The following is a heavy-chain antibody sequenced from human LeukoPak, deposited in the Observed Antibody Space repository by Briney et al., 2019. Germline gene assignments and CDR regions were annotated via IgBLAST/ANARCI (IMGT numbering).Heavy chain of an antibody. D-gene: IGHD7-27*01. Sequence: GGSLRLSCAASGFTFGTSWMHWVRQVPGKGLVWVSRINPDGSITNYADSVKGRFTISRDNANNMLYLLMNSLRVDDTAVYYCVRALLGTSDYWGQGTLVTVSS. V-gene: IGHV3-74*01. J-gene: IGHJ4*02. CDR3: VRALLGTSDY. CDR1: GFTFGTSW. CDR2: INPDGSIT.